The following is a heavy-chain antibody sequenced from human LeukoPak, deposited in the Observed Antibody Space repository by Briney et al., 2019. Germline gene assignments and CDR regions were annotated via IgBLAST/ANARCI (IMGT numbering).Heavy chain of an antibody. Sequence: SETLSLTCTVSGGSISSYYWSWIRQPAGKGLEWIGRIYTSGSTNYNPSLKSRVTISVDTSKNQFSLKLSSVTAADTAMYYCAREAYDVLTGDWFDPWGQGTLVTVSS. D-gene: IGHD3-9*01. V-gene: IGHV4-4*07. J-gene: IGHJ5*02. CDR2: IYTSGST. CDR3: AREAYDVLTGDWFDP. CDR1: GGSISSYY.